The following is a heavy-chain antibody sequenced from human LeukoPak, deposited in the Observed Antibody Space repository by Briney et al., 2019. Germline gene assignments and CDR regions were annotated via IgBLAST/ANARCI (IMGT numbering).Heavy chain of an antibody. D-gene: IGHD3-10*01. J-gene: IGHJ4*02. CDR2: IHYSGST. CDR3: ARDYGSGSSQIFDF. CDR1: GGSISSYY. V-gene: IGHV4-59*01. Sequence: SETLSLTCTVSGGSISSYYWSWIRQPAGKGLEWIGYIHYSGSTNYNPSLKSRVTMSVDTSKNQFSLRLTSVTAADTAVYYCARDYGSGSSQIFDFWGQGTLVTVSS.